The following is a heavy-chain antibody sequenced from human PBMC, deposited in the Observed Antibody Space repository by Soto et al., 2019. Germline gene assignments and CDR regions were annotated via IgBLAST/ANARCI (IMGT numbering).Heavy chain of an antibody. CDR2: ISAYNGNT. Sequence: QVQLVQSGAEVKKPGASVKVSCKASGYTFTSYGISWVRQAPGQGLEWMGWISAYNGNTNYAQKLQGRVTMTTDTTTSTAYMERRSLRSDDTAVYYCARDAVAATAVPPTSRFDPWGQGTLVTGSS. J-gene: IGHJ5*02. CDR3: ARDAVAATAVPPTSRFDP. CDR1: GYTFTSYG. V-gene: IGHV1-18*01. D-gene: IGHD2-15*01.